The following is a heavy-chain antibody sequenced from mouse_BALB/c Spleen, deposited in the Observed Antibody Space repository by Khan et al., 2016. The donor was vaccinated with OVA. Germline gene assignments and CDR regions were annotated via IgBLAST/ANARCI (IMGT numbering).Heavy chain of an antibody. CDR1: GFTFSTYG. CDR2: ISTGGTYT. Sequence: EVELVESGGDLVKPGGSLKLPCAASGFTFSTYGMSWVRQTPEKRLEWVATISTGGTYTYYPDSVQGRFTISRDNAKNTLYLQLSSLKSEDTAIYYGARLAYYYNREGFAYWGQGTLVTVSA. CDR3: ARLAYYYNREGFAY. J-gene: IGHJ3*01. V-gene: IGHV5-6*01. D-gene: IGHD1-1*01.